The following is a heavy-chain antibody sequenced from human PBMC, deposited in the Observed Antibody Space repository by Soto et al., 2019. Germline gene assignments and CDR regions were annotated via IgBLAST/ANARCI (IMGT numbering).Heavy chain of an antibody. CDR2: INTNTGNP. Sequence: GASVKVSCKASGYTFTSYAMNWVRQAPGQGLEWMGWINTNTGNPTYAQGFTGRFVFSLDTSVSTAYLQICSLKAEDTAVYYCAREDYYDSSGYSNWFDPWGQGTLVTVSS. J-gene: IGHJ5*02. CDR1: GYTFTSYA. CDR3: AREDYYDSSGYSNWFDP. V-gene: IGHV7-4-1*01. D-gene: IGHD3-22*01.